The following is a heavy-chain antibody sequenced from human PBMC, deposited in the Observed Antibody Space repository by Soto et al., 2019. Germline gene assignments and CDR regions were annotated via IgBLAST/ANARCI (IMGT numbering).Heavy chain of an antibody. CDR3: TKRRNVLRFLEWSSGMEV. D-gene: IGHD3-3*01. J-gene: IGHJ6*02. Sequence: LRLSCAASGFTFSTFEMNWVRQAPGKGLEWVAFISDDGSNKYYADSMKGRFTMSRDNSKSTLYLQMNSLRVEDTAVYYCTKRRNVLRFLEWSSGMEVWGQGTTVTVSS. V-gene: IGHV3-30*18. CDR2: ISDDGSNK. CDR1: GFTFSTFE.